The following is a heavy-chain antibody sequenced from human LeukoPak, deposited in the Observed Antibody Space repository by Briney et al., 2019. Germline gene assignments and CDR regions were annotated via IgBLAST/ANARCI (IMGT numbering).Heavy chain of an antibody. Sequence: GGSLRLSCAVSGFTFSSYEMNWVRQAPGKGLEWVSYISGSSSTIYYADSVKGRFTISRDNAKNSLYLQMNSLRDEDTAVYYCARDGTYGDYNYYYGLDVWGQGTPVTVSS. CDR1: GFTFSSYE. CDR2: ISGSSSTI. D-gene: IGHD4-17*01. CDR3: ARDGTYGDYNYYYGLDV. J-gene: IGHJ6*02. V-gene: IGHV3-48*02.